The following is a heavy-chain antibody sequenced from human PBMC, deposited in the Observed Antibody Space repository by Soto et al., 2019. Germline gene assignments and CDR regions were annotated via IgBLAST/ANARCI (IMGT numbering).Heavy chain of an antibody. J-gene: IGHJ5*02. V-gene: IGHV1-69*06. D-gene: IGHD6-13*01. CDR2: IIPIFGTA. CDR1: GGTFSSYA. Sequence: ATVKVSCKASGGTFSSYAISWARQAPGQGLEWMGGIIPIFGTANYAQKFQGRVTITADKSTSTAYMELSSLRPEDTAVYYCASCGSSSWYGGRWFDPWGQGTLVTVSS. CDR3: ASCGSSSWYGGRWFDP.